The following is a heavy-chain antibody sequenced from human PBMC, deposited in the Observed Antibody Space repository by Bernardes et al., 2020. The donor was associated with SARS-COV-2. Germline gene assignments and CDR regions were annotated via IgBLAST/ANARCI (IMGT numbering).Heavy chain of an antibody. CDR1: GYSFTRYW. V-gene: IGHV5-51*01. Sequence: GASLKISCNGSGYSFTRYWIGWVRQIPGKGLEWMGIIYPGDSDTRYSPSFQGQVTISADKSISTAYLQWSSLKASDTAMYYCAASRGYCSGGSCYHDAFDIWGQGTMVTVSS. D-gene: IGHD2-15*01. J-gene: IGHJ3*02. CDR2: IYPGDSDT. CDR3: AASRGYCSGGSCYHDAFDI.